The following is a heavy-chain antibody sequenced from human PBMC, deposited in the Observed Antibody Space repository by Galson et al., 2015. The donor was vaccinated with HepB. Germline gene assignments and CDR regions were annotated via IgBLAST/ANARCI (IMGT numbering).Heavy chain of an antibody. CDR2: ISTNTGNP. J-gene: IGHJ6*02. Sequence: SCKASGYTFARYAMNWVRQAPGQGLEWMGWISTNTGNPTYAQGFTGRFVFSLDTSVSTAYLQISSLKAEDTAVYYCARDAYGTNQRYDMDVWGQGTTVTVSS. D-gene: IGHD4/OR15-4a*01. CDR1: GYTFARYA. CDR3: ARDAYGTNQRYDMDV. V-gene: IGHV7-4-1*02.